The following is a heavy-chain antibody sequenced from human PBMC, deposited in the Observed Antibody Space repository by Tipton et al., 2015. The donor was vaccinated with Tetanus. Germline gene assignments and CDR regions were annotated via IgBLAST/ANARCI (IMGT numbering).Heavy chain of an antibody. V-gene: IGHV3-30*18. CDR1: DFTFRSYG. Sequence: RSLRLSCSASDFTFRSYGMHWVRQATGKGLEWEAVISYDGGNKFYADSVKGRFTISRDNSQKMLYLHMDSLRSEDTAIYYCAKSMSGSGSPNWLDPWGQGTLVTVSS. D-gene: IGHD3-10*01. CDR3: AKSMSGSGSPNWLDP. CDR2: ISYDGGNK. J-gene: IGHJ5*02.